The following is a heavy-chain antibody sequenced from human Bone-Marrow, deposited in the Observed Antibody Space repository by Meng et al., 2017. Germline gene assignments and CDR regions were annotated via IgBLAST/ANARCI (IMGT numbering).Heavy chain of an antibody. CDR1: GVSFSSYA. CDR3: AKDDSSGYGPDY. V-gene: IGHV3-23*04. Sequence: ELRRGESGVGLVTPWGSLRLSCAASGVSFSSYAMSVVCQAPGKGLEWVSLIGGSGTIHYADSVKGRVTISRDNSKNTVYLEMNSLRVEDTAVYYCAKDDSSGYGPDYWGQGTLVTVSS. D-gene: IGHD5-18*01. CDR2: IGGSGTI. J-gene: IGHJ4*02.